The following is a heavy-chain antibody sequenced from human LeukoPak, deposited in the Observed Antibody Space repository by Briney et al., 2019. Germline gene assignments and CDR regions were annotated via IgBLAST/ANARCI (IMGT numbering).Heavy chain of an antibody. CDR3: AKRGVAIVNYYFDY. CDR1: GCAITSYA. CDR2: ISGRGGST. D-gene: IGHD2-15*01. V-gene: IGHV3-23*01. Sequence: GGALRLSCAASGCAITSYAMSWVRQAPGEGPGWVSVISGRGGSTYSADSVRARFTISRDNSENTLFLHMNSLRPGDRRVYYCAKRGVAIVNYYFDYWGQGTLVTVSS. J-gene: IGHJ4*02.